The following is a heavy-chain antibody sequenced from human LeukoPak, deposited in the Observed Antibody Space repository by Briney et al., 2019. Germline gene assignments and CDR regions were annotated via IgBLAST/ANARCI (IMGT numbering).Heavy chain of an antibody. Sequence: ASVKVSCKASGYTFTSYHMHWVRQAPGQGLEWMGIINPSGGSTSYAQKFQGRVTMTRDTSTSTVYMELSSLRSEDTAVYYCARESLGCSGGSCYSSYGYWGQGTLVTVSS. V-gene: IGHV1-46*01. J-gene: IGHJ4*02. CDR1: GYTFTSYH. CDR3: ARESLGCSGGSCYSSYGY. D-gene: IGHD2-15*01. CDR2: INPSGGST.